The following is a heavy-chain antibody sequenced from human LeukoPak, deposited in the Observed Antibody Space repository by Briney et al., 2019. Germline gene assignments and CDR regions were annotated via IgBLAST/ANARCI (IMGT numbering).Heavy chain of an antibody. D-gene: IGHD3-22*01. V-gene: IGHV4-30-2*01. Sequence: SETLSLTCAVSGGSISSGGYYWSWIRQPPGKGLEWMGYIYHSGSTYYNPSLKSRVTISVDRSKNQFSLKLSSVTAADTAVYYCARDNLRSGYYWFDPWGQGTLVTVSS. CDR3: ARDNLRSGYYWFDP. CDR1: GGSISSGGYY. J-gene: IGHJ5*02. CDR2: IYHSGST.